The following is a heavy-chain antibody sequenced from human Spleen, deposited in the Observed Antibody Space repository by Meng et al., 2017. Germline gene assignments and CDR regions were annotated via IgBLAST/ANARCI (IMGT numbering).Heavy chain of an antibody. CDR3: ATGYSSSWLFY. Sequence: VELQQWGAGLLKPSETLSLSCAVYGGYFSDHYWRWIRQPPGKGLEWIGTLYYSGGTYYNPSLKSRVTISLDTSKNQFSLKLSSVTAADTAVYYCATGYSSSWLFYWGQGTLVTVSS. D-gene: IGHD6-13*01. CDR1: GGYFSDHY. V-gene: IGHV4-34*01. J-gene: IGHJ4*02. CDR2: LYYSGGT.